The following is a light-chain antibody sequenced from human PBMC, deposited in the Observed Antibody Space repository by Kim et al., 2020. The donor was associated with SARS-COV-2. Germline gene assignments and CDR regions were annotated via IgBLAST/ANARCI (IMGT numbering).Light chain of an antibody. CDR2: TAS. Sequence: ASTGDRVTITCRASQDIRNFLAWYQQKPGKAPKLLIYTASTLQSGVPSRFSGSGSGTDFTLTISCLQSEDFATYYCQQYYSYSRTFGQGTKVDIK. CDR1: QDIRNF. J-gene: IGKJ1*01. CDR3: QQYYSYSRT. V-gene: IGKV1-8*01.